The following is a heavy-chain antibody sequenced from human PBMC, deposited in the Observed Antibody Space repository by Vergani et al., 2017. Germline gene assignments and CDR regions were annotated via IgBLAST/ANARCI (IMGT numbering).Heavy chain of an antibody. CDR2: IYYSGST. Sequence: QVQLQESGPGLVKPSQTLSLTCTVSGGSISSGGYYWSWIRQHPGKGLEWIGYIYYSGSTYYNPSLKSRVTISGDTSKNQFSLKLSSVTASDTAVYYCAREGYYDSSGPSGGAFDIWGQGTMVTVSS. J-gene: IGHJ3*02. CDR1: GGSISSGGYY. V-gene: IGHV4-31*03. D-gene: IGHD3-22*01. CDR3: AREGYYDSSGPSGGAFDI.